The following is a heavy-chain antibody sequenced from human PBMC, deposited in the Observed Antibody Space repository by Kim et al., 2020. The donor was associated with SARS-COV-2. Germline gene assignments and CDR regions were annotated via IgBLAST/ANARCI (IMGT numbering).Heavy chain of an antibody. Sequence: SETLSLTCTVSGDSISSPGHYWTWIRQHPGKGLEWIAYIRNTGSTYYNPSLKSRVTISGDTSKTQVSLNLSSVTAADTAMYYCARVQGGVAAAFTWGQGTMVTVSS. CDR1: GDSISSPGHY. V-gene: IGHV4-31*03. CDR2: IRNTGST. J-gene: IGHJ3*01. D-gene: IGHD2-15*01. CDR3: ARVQGGVAAAFT.